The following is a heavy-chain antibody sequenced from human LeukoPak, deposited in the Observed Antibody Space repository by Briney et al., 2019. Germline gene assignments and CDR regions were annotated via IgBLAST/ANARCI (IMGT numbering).Heavy chain of an antibody. D-gene: IGHD3-10*01. CDR3: ASGREYYGSGSHDDAFDI. J-gene: IGHJ3*02. CDR1: GYTFTAYY. Sequence: APVKVSCKASGYTFTAYYMHWVRQAPGQGLEWMGWVNPNSGGTNYAQKFRGRVTMTRDTSITTAYMELSSLRSDDTAVCYCASGREYYGSGSHDDAFDIWGQGTMVTVSS. V-gene: IGHV1-2*02. CDR2: VNPNSGGT.